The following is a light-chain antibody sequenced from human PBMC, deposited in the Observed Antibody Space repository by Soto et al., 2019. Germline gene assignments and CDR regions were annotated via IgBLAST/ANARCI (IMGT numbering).Light chain of an antibody. CDR2: GVY. J-gene: IGKJ1*01. V-gene: IGKV3-20*01. Sequence: EVVLTQSPGTLSLTRGERATLSCRASERIYSAYLGWYQQKPGQPPRLLMYGVYTRAPGTPARFSGSGSGTEFTLTITTLQPEDVATYYCQNYIRAPWTFGQGSMVDIK. CDR1: ERIYSAY. CDR3: QNYIRAPWT.